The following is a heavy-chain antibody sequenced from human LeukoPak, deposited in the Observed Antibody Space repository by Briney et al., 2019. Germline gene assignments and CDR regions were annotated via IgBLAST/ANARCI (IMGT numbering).Heavy chain of an antibody. V-gene: IGHV1-2*06. CDR3: ASVDYDILAGYSLFDY. D-gene: IGHD3-9*01. CDR2: ISPNSGGT. Sequence: VSVKVSCKASGYTFTGYYMHWVRQAPGQGLEWMGRISPNSGGTNYAQKFQGRVTMTRDTSISTAYMELSRLRSDDTAVYYCASVDYDILAGYSLFDYWGQGTLVTVSS. J-gene: IGHJ4*02. CDR1: GYTFTGYY.